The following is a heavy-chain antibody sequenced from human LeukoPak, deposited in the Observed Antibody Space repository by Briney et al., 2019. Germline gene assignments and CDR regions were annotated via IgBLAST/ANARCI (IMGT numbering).Heavy chain of an antibody. V-gene: IGHV3-23*01. CDR2: ISGSGGST. CDR3: AKDTIFGVVIMKFLDY. J-gene: IGHJ4*02. Sequence: GGSLRLSCAASGFTFSSYAMSRVRQAPGKGLEWVSAISGSGGSTYYADSVKGRFTISRDNSKNTLYLQMNSLRAEDTAVYYCAKDTIFGVVIMKFLDYWGQGTLVTVSS. CDR1: GFTFSSYA. D-gene: IGHD3-3*01.